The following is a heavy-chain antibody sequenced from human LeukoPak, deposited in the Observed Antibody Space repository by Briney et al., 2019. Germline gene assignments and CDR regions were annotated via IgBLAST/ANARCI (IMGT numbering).Heavy chain of an antibody. V-gene: IGHV5-51*01. CDR2: IYGGDSET. CDR3: ARLSEELEAHFDF. J-gene: IGHJ4*02. D-gene: IGHD6-13*01. CDR1: GYRFNSYW. Sequence: GESLKISCKGSGYRFNSYWIGWVRQMPGKGLEWMGVIYGGDSETRYSPSFQGHVTISADKSISTAYLQWSSLKASDTATYYCARLSEELEAHFDFWGQGTPVTVCS.